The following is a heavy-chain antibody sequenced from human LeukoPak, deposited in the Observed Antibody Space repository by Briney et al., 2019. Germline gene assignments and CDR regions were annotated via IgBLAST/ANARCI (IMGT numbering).Heavy chain of an antibody. V-gene: IGHV3-23*01. CDR3: AKDGGASGYSYAFDY. CDR2: VSTSGGST. J-gene: IGHJ4*02. CDR1: GFTFSSFS. D-gene: IGHD5-18*01. Sequence: GGSLRLFCAASGFTFSSFSMNWVRQAPGKGLEWVSTVSTSGGSTYYADSVKGRFTISRDNAKNSLYLQMNSLRAEDTALYYCAKDGGASGYSYAFDYWGQGTLVTVSS.